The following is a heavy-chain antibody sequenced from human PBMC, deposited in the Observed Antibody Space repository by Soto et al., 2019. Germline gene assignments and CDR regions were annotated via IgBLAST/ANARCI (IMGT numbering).Heavy chain of an antibody. J-gene: IGHJ5*02. D-gene: IGHD1-7*01. Sequence: SETLSLTCTVSGGAISSGDYYWGWIRQPPGKGLEWIGYIYYSGSTYYNPSLKSRVTISVDTSKNQFSLKLSSETAADTAVYYCARDEKVTGTTLSWFDPWGQGTLVTVSS. V-gene: IGHV4-30-4*01. CDR2: IYYSGST. CDR3: ARDEKVTGTTLSWFDP. CDR1: GGAISSGDYY.